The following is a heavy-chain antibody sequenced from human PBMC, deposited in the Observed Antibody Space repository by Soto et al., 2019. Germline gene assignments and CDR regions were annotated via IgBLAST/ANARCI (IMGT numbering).Heavy chain of an antibody. CDR3: AKDMTAAGENYFDY. CDR1: GFTFDDYA. CDR2: ISWNSGSI. D-gene: IGHD6-13*01. J-gene: IGHJ4*02. Sequence: GGSLRLSCAASGFTFDDYAMHWVRQAPGKGLEWVSGISWNSGSIGYADSVKGRFTISRDNAKNSLYLQMNSLRAEDTALYYCAKDMTAAGENYFDYWGQGTLVTVSS. V-gene: IGHV3-9*01.